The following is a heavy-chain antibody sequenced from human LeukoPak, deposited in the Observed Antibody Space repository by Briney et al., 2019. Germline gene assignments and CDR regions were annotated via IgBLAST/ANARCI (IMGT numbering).Heavy chain of an antibody. CDR1: GFTFSSYS. V-gene: IGHV3-21*01. Sequence: GGSLRLSCAASGFTFSSYSMNWVRQAPGKGLEWVSSISSSSSYIYYADSVKGRFTISRDNAKNSMYLQMNSLRGEDTAVYYCARTPMGYGMDVWGQGTTVTVSS. CDR2: ISSSSSYI. CDR3: ARTPMGYGMDV. J-gene: IGHJ6*02.